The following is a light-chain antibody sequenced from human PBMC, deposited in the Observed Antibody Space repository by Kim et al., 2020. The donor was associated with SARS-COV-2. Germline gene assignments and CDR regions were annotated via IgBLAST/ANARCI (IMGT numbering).Light chain of an antibody. CDR1: SLRSFY. CDR3: NSRDITTYDVI. Sequence: SSELTQDHAVSVALGQTVRITCQGDSLRSFYTSWYQQKPGQAPVLVIYGENNRLSGIPDRFSGSSPINSASLTIPGAQAEDEADYHCNSRDITTYDVIFG. J-gene: IGLJ2*01. V-gene: IGLV3-19*01. CDR2: GEN.